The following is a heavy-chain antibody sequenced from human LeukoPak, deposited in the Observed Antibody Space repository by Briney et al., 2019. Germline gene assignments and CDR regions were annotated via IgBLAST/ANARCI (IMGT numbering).Heavy chain of an antibody. Sequence: GSLRLSXAASGFTFNTYAMSWVRQAPWERLQWVSGISDSGGNTYYADSVRGRFTISRDNSKNTLYLQMNSLRAEDTAVYSCPSHRTPCLFASWGQGPLATVSP. CDR1: GFTFNTYA. CDR3: PSHRTPCLFAS. J-gene: IGHJ4*02. D-gene: IGHD1-14*01. V-gene: IGHV3-23*01. CDR2: ISDSGGNT.